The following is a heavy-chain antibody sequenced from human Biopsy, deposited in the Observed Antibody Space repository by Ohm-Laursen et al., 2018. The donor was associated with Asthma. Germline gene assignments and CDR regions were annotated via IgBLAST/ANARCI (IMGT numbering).Heavy chain of an antibody. Sequence: LRLSCAASGFTVSRDHMFWVRQAPGKGPEWVSVIYSGGTSHTADSVRGRFTISRDFSKNTLHLQMHSLRVEDTAVYYCARGDSSGWSHYYFDYWGQGTLVTVSS. V-gene: IGHV3-53*01. D-gene: IGHD6-19*01. CDR1: GFTVSRDH. J-gene: IGHJ4*02. CDR3: ARGDSSGWSHYYFDY. CDR2: IYSGGTS.